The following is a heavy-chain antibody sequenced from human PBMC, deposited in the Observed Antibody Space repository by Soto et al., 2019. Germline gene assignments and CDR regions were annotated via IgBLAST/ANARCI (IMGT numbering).Heavy chain of an antibody. D-gene: IGHD2-2*01. V-gene: IGHV1-8*01. CDR3: ARGLGCSSTSCPHPKYYYYYMDV. CDR2: MNPNSGNT. J-gene: IGHJ6*03. CDR1: GYTFTSYD. Sequence: ASVKVSCKASGYTFTSYDINWVRQATGQGLEWMGWMNPNSGNTGYAQKFQGRVTMTRNTSISTAYMELSSLGSEDTAVYYCARGLGCSSTSCPHPKYYYYYMDVWGKGTTVTVSS.